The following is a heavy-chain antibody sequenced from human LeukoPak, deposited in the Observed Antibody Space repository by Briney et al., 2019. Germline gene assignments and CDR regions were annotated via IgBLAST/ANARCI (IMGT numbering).Heavy chain of an antibody. J-gene: IGHJ4*02. D-gene: IGHD5-24*01. CDR2: FDPEDGET. CDR3: ATDVREKWLQFGYFAY. V-gene: IGHV1-24*01. CDR1: GYTLTELS. Sequence: ASVKVSCKVSGYTLTELSMHWVRQAPGQGLEWMGGFDPEDGETIYAQKFQGRVTMTKDTSTDTAYMELSSLRSEDTAVYYCATDVREKWLQFGYFAYWGQGTLVTVSS.